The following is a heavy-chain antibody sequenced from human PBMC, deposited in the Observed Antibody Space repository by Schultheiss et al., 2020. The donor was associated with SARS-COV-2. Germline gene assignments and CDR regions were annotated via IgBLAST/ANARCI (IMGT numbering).Heavy chain of an antibody. V-gene: IGHV1-69*04. Sequence: SVKVSCKASGGTFSSYAISWVRQAPGQGLEWMGKIIPILGIANYAQKFQGRVTITADESTSTAYMELSSLRSEDTALYYCVRDRYYYDSSGYHPRRFDYCGHGAVITV. CDR3: VRDRYYYDSSGYHPRRFDY. J-gene: IGHJ4*01. CDR2: IIPILGIA. CDR1: GGTFSSYA. D-gene: IGHD3-22*01.